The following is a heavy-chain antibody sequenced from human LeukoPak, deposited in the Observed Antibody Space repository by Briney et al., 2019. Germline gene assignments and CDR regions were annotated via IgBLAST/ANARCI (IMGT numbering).Heavy chain of an antibody. D-gene: IGHD3-10*01. V-gene: IGHV1-69*13. Sequence: ASVKVSCKASGGTFSSYAISWVRQAPGQGLEWMGGIIPIFGTANYAQKFQGRVTITADESTSTAYMELSSLRSEDTAVYYCASGARGSGSYYNSYYYYMDVWGKGTTVTISS. CDR2: IIPIFGTA. J-gene: IGHJ6*03. CDR3: ASGARGSGSYYNSYYYYMDV. CDR1: GGTFSSYA.